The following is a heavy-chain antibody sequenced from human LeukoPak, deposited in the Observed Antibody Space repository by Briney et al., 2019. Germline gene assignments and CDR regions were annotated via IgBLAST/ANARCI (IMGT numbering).Heavy chain of an antibody. V-gene: IGHV4-59*01. CDR3: ARGYYYDNSGYPDALDI. D-gene: IGHD3-22*01. Sequence: PSETLSLTCTVSGGSISPYYWSWIRQPPGKGLEWIGYIYNNGITSYKPSLKGRVTISVDTSKKQFALKLSSVTDADTAVYYCARGYYYDNSGYPDALDIWGQGTMVTVSS. CDR1: GGSISPYY. CDR2: IYNNGIT. J-gene: IGHJ3*02.